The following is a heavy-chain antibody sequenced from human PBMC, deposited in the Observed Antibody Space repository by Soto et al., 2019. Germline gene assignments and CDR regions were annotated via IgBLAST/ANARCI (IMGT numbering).Heavy chain of an antibody. D-gene: IGHD5-18*01. CDR2: IIPIFGTA. J-gene: IGHJ3*02. CDR1: GGTFSSYA. CDR3: ARDLPHDVDTAMVTALNAFDI. Sequence: QVQLVQSGAEVKKPGSSVKVSCKASGGTFSSYAISWVRQAPGQGLEWMGGIIPIFGTANYEQKFQGRVKITADKSTSTAYMELSSLRSEDTAVYYCARDLPHDVDTAMVTALNAFDIWGQGTMVTVSS. V-gene: IGHV1-69*06.